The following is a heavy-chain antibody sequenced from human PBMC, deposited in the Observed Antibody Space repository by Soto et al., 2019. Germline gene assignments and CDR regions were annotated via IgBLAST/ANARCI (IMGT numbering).Heavy chain of an antibody. D-gene: IGHD2-2*01. J-gene: IGHJ5*02. CDR2: ISAYNGNT. CDR3: ARLTGYCSSTSCYGSWFDP. V-gene: IGHV1-18*01. CDR1: GYTFTSYG. Sequence: QVQLVQSGAEVKKPGASVKVSCKASGYTFTSYGISWVRQAPGQGLEWMGWISAYNGNTNYAQKLQGRVTMTTDTSTSPAYMELRSLRSDDTAVYYCARLTGYCSSTSCYGSWFDPWGQGTLVTVSS.